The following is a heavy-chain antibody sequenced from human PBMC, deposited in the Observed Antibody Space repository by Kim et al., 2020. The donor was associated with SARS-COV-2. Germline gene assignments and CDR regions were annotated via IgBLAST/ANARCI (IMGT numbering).Heavy chain of an antibody. V-gene: IGHV3-48*03. Sequence: YYADPVKGRSTNSRDNAKNSLYLQMTSLRAEDTAVYYCASLFTIPRPGFDPWGQGTLVTVSS. CDR3: ASLFTIPRPGFDP. D-gene: IGHD3-3*01. J-gene: IGHJ5*02.